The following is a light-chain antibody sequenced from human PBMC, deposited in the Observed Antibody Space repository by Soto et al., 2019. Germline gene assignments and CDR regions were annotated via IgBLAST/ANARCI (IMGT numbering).Light chain of an antibody. CDR3: QQYDNLPIT. J-gene: IGKJ3*01. CDR1: QVINNF. V-gene: IGKV1-33*01. CDR2: DAS. Sequence: DIQMTQSPSSLSASVGDRVTITCQASQVINNFLNWYQQKPGKAPKLLIYDASKLDTGVPSRFRGSRSGTAFTFTISSLQPDDVATYYCQQYDNLPITFGPGTKVEIK.